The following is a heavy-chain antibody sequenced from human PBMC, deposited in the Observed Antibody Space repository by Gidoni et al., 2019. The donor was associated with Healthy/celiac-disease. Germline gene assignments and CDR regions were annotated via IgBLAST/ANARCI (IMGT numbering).Heavy chain of an antibody. CDR1: GCSISSSSYY. CDR3: ARQTGDQSVLLDY. J-gene: IGHJ4*02. V-gene: IGHV4-39*01. CDR2: IYYSGST. D-gene: IGHD7-27*01. Sequence: QLQLQASGPGLVTPSETLSLTCTVSGCSISSSSYYWGWIRQPPGKGLEWIGSIYYSGSTYYNPSLKSRVTISVDTSKNQFSLKLSSVTAADTAVYYCARQTGDQSVLLDYWGQGTLVTVSS.